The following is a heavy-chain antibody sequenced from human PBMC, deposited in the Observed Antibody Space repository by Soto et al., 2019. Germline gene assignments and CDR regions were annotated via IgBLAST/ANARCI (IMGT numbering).Heavy chain of an antibody. Sequence: QVQLQESGPGLVKPSETLSLTCTVTGGSMSSYYWRWIRQPPGKGLEWIGYIYNGGSASYNPSLKRRVTIAVDTSKNQFSLMLTSVSAADTAVYYCARRPKNAAFDIWGQGTVVTVPS. CDR1: GGSMSSYY. J-gene: IGHJ3*02. CDR3: ARRPKNAAFDI. V-gene: IGHV4-59*01. CDR2: IYNGGSA.